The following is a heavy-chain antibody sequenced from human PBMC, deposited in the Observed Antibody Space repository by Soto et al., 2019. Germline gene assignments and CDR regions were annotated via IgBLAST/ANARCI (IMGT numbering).Heavy chain of an antibody. Sequence: GGSLRLSCAASGFIFSSYWMHWVRQAPGKGLVWVSRINSDGSSTSYADSVKGRFTISRDNAKNTLYLQMNSLRAEDTAVYYCARDSVSTHRFSSESFDYWGQGTLVTVSS. CDR1: GFIFSSYW. D-gene: IGHD6-19*01. V-gene: IGHV3-74*01. CDR2: INSDGSST. J-gene: IGHJ4*02. CDR3: ARDSVSTHRFSSESFDY.